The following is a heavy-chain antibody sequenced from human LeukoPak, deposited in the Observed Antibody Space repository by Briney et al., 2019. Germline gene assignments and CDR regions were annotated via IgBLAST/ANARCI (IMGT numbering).Heavy chain of an antibody. Sequence: PGGSLRLSCAASGFTFSSYAMRWVRQAPGKGLEWVAVISYDGSNKYYADSVKGRFTISRDNSKNTLYLQMNSLRAEDTAVYYCARSVRGLGYYFDSWGQGTLVTVSS. D-gene: IGHD3-10*01. J-gene: IGHJ4*02. CDR2: ISYDGSNK. CDR3: ARSVRGLGYYFDS. V-gene: IGHV3-30-3*01. CDR1: GFTFSSYA.